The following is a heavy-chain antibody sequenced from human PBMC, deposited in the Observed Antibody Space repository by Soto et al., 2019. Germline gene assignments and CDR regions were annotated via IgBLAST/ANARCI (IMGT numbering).Heavy chain of an antibody. Sequence: GGSLRLSCAASGFIFSGSAMHWVRQASGKGLEWVGRIRSKANSYATAYAASVKGRVTISRDDSKNTAYLQMNSLKTEDTAVYYCTRLNDYGDYDGLGYWGQGTLVTVSS. CDR1: GFIFSGSA. D-gene: IGHD4-17*01. J-gene: IGHJ4*02. CDR2: IRSKANSYAT. CDR3: TRLNDYGDYDGLGY. V-gene: IGHV3-73*01.